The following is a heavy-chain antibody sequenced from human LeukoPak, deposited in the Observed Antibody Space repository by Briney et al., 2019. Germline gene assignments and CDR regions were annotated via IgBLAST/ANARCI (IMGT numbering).Heavy chain of an antibody. J-gene: IGHJ4*02. CDR2: IRYDGNNK. Sequence: GGSLRLSCAASGFPFSDYVMHWVRQAPGKGLEWVSVIRYDGNNKYYADSVKGRFTISRDNSKNTLYLQMNSLESEDTAVYYCARHAGISFWGQGTLVTVSS. V-gene: IGHV3-30*19. CDR1: GFPFSDYV. D-gene: IGHD3-10*01. CDR3: ARHAGISF.